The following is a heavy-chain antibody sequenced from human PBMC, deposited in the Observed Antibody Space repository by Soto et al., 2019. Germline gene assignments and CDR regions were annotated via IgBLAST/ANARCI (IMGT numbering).Heavy chain of an antibody. V-gene: IGHV3-7*04. Sequence: EVQLVESGGGLVQPGGSLRLSCAASGFTFSSYWMSWVRQAPGKGLEWVANIKQDGSEKYYVDSVKGRFTISRDNAKNSLYLQMNSLRAEDTAVYYCARGRGYSGYDPYYYYGMDVWGQGITVTVSS. J-gene: IGHJ6*02. D-gene: IGHD5-12*01. CDR1: GFTFSSYW. CDR3: ARGRGYSGYDPYYYYGMDV. CDR2: IKQDGSEK.